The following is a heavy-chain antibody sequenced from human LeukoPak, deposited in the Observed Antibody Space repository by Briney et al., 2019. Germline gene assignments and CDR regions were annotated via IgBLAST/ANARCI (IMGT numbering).Heavy chain of an antibody. CDR3: ARDLSSGSFYYGMDV. J-gene: IGHJ6*02. V-gene: IGHV4-59*01. CDR1: GGSISSYY. CDR2: IYYSGST. D-gene: IGHD3-10*01. Sequence: SETLSLTCTVSGGSISSYYWSWIRQPPGKGLEWIGYIYYSGSTNYSPSLKSRVTISVDTSKNQFSLKLSSVTAADTAVYYCARDLSSGSFYYGMDVWGQGTTVTVSS.